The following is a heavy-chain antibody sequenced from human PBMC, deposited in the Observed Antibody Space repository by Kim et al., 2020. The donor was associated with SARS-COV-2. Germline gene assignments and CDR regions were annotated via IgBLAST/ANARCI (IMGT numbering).Heavy chain of an antibody. J-gene: IGHJ5*02. CDR1: GGSFSGYY. Sequence: SEILSLTCAVYGGSFSGYYWSWIRQPPGKGLEWIGEINHSGSTNYNPSLKSRVTISVDTSKNQFSLKLSSVTAADTAVYYCARGGGYCSGGSCHNWFDPWGQGTLVTVSS. CDR2: INHSGST. D-gene: IGHD2-15*01. CDR3: ARGGGYCSGGSCHNWFDP. V-gene: IGHV4-34*01.